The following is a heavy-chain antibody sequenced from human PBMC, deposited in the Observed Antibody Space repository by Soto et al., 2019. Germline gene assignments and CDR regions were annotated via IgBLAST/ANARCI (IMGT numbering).Heavy chain of an antibody. D-gene: IGHD2-21*02. CDR1: GGSISSSSYY. CDR2: IYYSGST. J-gene: IGHJ5*02. Sequence: SVTLSLTCTVSGGSISSSSYYWGWIRQPPGKGLEWIGSIYYSGSTYYNPSLKSRVTISVDTSKNQFSLKLSSVTAADTAVYYCARHPSDFWFDPWGQGTLVTVS. CDR3: ARHPSDFWFDP. V-gene: IGHV4-39*01.